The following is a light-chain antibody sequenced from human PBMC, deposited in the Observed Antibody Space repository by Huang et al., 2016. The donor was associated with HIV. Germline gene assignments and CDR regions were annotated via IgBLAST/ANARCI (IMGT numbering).Light chain of an antibody. J-gene: IGKJ1*01. V-gene: IGKV2D-29*01. CDR2: EVS. CDR3: MQSKQLPPT. CDR1: QSLLYSDGKNN. Sequence: EIVLTQAPLSLSVTPGQPASISCKSTQSLLYSDGKNNLCWFLNKAGQPPQPLLYEVSKRFSGVPDRFRGGGSGTDFTLEISRVEADDVGLYYCMQSKQLPPTFGPGTRVDIK.